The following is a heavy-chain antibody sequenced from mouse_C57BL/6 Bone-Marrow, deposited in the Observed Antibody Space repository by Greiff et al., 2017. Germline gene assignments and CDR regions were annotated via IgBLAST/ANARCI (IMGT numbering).Heavy chain of an antibody. V-gene: IGHV1-26*01. CDR1: GYTFTDYY. D-gene: IGHD1-1*01. CDR3: ARLMCSTGARDY. Sequence: EVQLQQSGPELVKPGASVKISCKASGYTFTDYYMNWVKQSHGKSLEWIGDINPNNGGTSYNQKFKGKATLTVDKSSSTAYMELRSLTSEDSAVYYCARLMCSTGARDYWGQGTSVTVSS. CDR2: INPNNGGT. J-gene: IGHJ4*01.